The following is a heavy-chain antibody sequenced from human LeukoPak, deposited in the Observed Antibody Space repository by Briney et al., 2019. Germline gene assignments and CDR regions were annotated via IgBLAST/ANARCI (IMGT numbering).Heavy chain of an antibody. J-gene: IGHJ6*03. CDR3: ARHLVVVPAVINYMDV. D-gene: IGHD2-2*02. Sequence: SETLSLTCTVSGDSINSDYWSWIRQSPGKGLEWIGDIYYSGRTNYNPSLKSRVTISVDRSTNQCSLKVSSVTAADPAVYYCARHLVVVPAVINYMDVWGKGTTVTVS. CDR1: GDSINSDY. CDR2: IYYSGRT. V-gene: IGHV4-59*01.